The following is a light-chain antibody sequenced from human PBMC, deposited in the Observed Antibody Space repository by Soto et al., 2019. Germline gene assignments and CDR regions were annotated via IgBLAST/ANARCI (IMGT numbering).Light chain of an antibody. CDR2: GAS. J-gene: IGKJ1*01. CDR1: QSVSNNY. Sequence: EIVLTQSAGALSLSPGERATLSCRASQSVSNNYLAWYQQKPGQAPRLLIYGASNRATGIPDRFSGSGSGTDFTLAISRLEPEDFAVYYCQQYGSSGTFGQGTKVDIK. CDR3: QQYGSSGT. V-gene: IGKV3-20*01.